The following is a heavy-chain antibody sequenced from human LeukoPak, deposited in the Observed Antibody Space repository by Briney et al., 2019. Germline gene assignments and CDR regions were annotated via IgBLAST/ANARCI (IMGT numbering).Heavy chain of an antibody. CDR1: GDSISSTTYY. J-gene: IGHJ5*02. CDR3: ARGLGYSSSWYQTNWFDP. Sequence: SETLSLTCTVSGDSISSTTYYWGWIRQPPGKGLEWIGSIYYSGSTLYNPSLKSRVTISVDTSKNQFSLRLTSVTAADTAVYYCARGLGYSSSWYQTNWFDPWGQGTLVTVSS. CDR2: IYYSGST. V-gene: IGHV4-39*01. D-gene: IGHD6-13*01.